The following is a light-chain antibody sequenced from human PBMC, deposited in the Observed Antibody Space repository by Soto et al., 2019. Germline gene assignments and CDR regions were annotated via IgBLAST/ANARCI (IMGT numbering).Light chain of an antibody. J-gene: IGLJ1*01. Sequence: QAVVTQAPSASGTPGQRVTISCSGSSSNIGSKTVNWYQQLPGMAPKLLIFNNHQRPSGVPDRFSGSKSGTSASLAISGLQSEDEADYYCAAWDDSLKACVFGTGTKLTVL. V-gene: IGLV1-44*01. CDR2: NNH. CDR1: SSNIGSKT. CDR3: AAWDDSLKACV.